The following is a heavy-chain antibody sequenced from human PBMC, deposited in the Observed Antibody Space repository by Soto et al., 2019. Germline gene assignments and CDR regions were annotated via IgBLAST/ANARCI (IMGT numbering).Heavy chain of an antibody. J-gene: IGHJ3*02. V-gene: IGHV3-48*03. D-gene: IGHD5-12*01. CDR1: GFTFSSYE. CDR3: TKEKSAMYSGYDAFDI. Sequence: VGSLRLSCAASGFTFSSYEMDWVRQAPGKGLEWVAHITSGGTTMYADSVKGRFTISRDNADNSLHLQMNSLRAEDTALYYCTKEKSAMYSGYDAFDIWGRGTMVTVSS. CDR2: ITSGGTT.